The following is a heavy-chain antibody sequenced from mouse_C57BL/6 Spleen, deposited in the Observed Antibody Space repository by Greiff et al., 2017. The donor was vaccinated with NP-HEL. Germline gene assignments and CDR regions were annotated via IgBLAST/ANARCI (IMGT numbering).Heavy chain of an antibody. CDR1: GYAFSSSW. CDR2: IYPGDGDT. CDR3: ARPCYGNYYFDY. Sequence: QVQLKESGPELVKPGASVKISCKASGYAFSSSWMNWVKQRPGKGLEWIGRIYPGDGDTNYNGKFKGKATLTADKSSSTAYMQLSSPTSEDSAVYFCARPCYGNYYFDYWGQGTTLTVSS. J-gene: IGHJ2*01. V-gene: IGHV1-82*01. D-gene: IGHD2-10*01.